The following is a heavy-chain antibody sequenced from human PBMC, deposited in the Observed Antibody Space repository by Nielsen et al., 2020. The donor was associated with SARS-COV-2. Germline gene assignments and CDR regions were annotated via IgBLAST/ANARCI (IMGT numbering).Heavy chain of an antibody. CDR2: IKRSGGST. D-gene: IGHD1-26*01. CDR3: VKWVELDFGYYYYGMDV. Sequence: GESLKISCKASGFTFGDHAMTWVRQAPGKGLEWVSVIKRSGGSTYYADSVKGRFTISRDNSRNTLYLQMNSLRVEDTAVYYCVKWVELDFGYYYYGMDVWGQGTTVTVSS. CDR1: GFTFGDHA. J-gene: IGHJ6*02. V-gene: IGHV3-23*01.